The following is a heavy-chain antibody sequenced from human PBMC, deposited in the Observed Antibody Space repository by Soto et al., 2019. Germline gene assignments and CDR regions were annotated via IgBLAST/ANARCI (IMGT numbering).Heavy chain of an antibody. Sequence: GESLKISCKGSGYSFTSYWISWVRQMPGKGLEWMGRIDPSDSYTNYSPSFQGHVTISADKSISTAYLQWSSLKASDTAMYYCATAILGVVAYYYGMDVWGQGTTVTVSS. CDR2: IDPSDSYT. CDR3: ATAILGVVAYYYGMDV. D-gene: IGHD3-3*01. J-gene: IGHJ6*02. CDR1: GYSFTSYW. V-gene: IGHV5-10-1*01.